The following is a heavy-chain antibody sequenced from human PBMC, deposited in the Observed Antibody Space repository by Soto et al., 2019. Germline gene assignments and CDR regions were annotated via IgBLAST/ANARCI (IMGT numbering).Heavy chain of an antibody. CDR2: IYYSGST. CDR3: ARGGTYYDFWSGYSIDY. D-gene: IGHD3-3*01. Sequence: QVQLQESGPGLVKPSQTLSLTCTVSGGSISGGDYYWSWIRQPPGKGLEWIGYIYYSGSTYYNPSLKSRVTIAVDTSKHQYSLKLSSVTAADTAVYYCARGGTYYDFWSGYSIDYWGQGTLVTVSS. CDR1: GGSISGGDYY. J-gene: IGHJ4*01. V-gene: IGHV4-30-4*01.